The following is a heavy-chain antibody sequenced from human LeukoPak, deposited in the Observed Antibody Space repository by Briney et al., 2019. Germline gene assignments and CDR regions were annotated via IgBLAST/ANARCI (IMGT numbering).Heavy chain of an antibody. CDR1: GFTFGSYV. Sequence: GGSLRLSCAASGFTFGSYVMSWVRQAPGKGPEWVSAISGDGGTYYADSVKGRFTISRDNSKNTLYLQMNSLGGEDTALYYCARYCGAASCYSGFDYWGQGTLVTVAS. CDR2: ISGDGGT. CDR3: ARYCGAASCYSGFDY. J-gene: IGHJ4*02. V-gene: IGHV3-23*01. D-gene: IGHD2-15*01.